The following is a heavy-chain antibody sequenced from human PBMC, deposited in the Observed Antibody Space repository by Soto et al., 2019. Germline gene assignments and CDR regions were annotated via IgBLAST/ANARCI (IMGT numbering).Heavy chain of an antibody. D-gene: IGHD2-15*01. Sequence: SETLSLTCTVSGGSISSGDYYWSWIRQPPGKGLEWIGYIYYSGSTYYNPSLKSRVTISVDTSKNQFSLKLSSVTAADTAVYYCARAKYCSGGSCYPSYYYYGMDVWGQGTTVTVSS. J-gene: IGHJ6*02. CDR3: ARAKYCSGGSCYPSYYYYGMDV. CDR1: GGSISSGDYY. CDR2: IYYSGST. V-gene: IGHV4-30-4*01.